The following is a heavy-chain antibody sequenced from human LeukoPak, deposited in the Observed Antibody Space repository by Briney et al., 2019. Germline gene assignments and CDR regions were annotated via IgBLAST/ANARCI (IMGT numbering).Heavy chain of an antibody. CDR3: ARQEYHGSGTYYIPNY. Sequence: SETLSLTCTVSGGSISSRNYYWGWIRQPPGKGLEFIGSIYHSGSTYYNPSLKSRVTASVDTSKNQFSLKLSSVTAADTAVYYCARQEYHGSGTYYIPNYWGQGTLVTVSS. CDR2: IYHSGST. CDR1: GGSISSRNYY. J-gene: IGHJ4*02. V-gene: IGHV4-39*01. D-gene: IGHD3-10*01.